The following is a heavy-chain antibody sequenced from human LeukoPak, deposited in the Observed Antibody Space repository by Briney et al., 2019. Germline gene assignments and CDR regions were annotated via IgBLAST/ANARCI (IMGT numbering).Heavy chain of an antibody. V-gene: IGHV1-24*01. J-gene: IGHJ4*02. CDR2: FDPEDGET. CDR1: GYTLTELS. D-gene: IGHD3-10*01. Sequence: GASVKVSCKVSGYTLTELSMHWVRQAPGKGLEWMGGFDPEDGETIYAQKFQGRVTMIEDTSTDTAYMELSSLRSEDTAVYYCATGPGEALDSWGQGTLVTVSS. CDR3: ATGPGEALDS.